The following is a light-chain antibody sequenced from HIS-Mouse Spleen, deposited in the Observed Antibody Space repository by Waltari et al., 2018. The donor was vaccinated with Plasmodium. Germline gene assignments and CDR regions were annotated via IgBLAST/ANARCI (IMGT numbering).Light chain of an antibody. J-gene: IGLJ3*02. V-gene: IGLV2-23*01. CDR2: EGS. CDR3: CSYAGSSTNWV. CDR1: SSDVGSYNL. Sequence: QSALTQPASVSGSPGQSITISCTGTSSDVGSYNLVSWYQQHPGKAPRLMIYEGSKRPSGVPNRFSGSKYGNTASLTISGLQAEDEADYYCCSYAGSSTNWVFGGGTKLTVL.